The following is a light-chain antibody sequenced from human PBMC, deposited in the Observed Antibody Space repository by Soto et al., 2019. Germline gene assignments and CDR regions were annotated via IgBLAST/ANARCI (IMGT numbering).Light chain of an antibody. V-gene: IGLV4-69*01. CDR1: SGHSSYA. CDR2: LNSDGSH. Sequence: QPVLTQSPSASASLGASVKLTCTLNSGHSSYAIAWHQQQPEKGPRYLMKLNSDGSHSKGDGIPDRFSGSSSGAERYLTISSLQSADEADYYCQTWGSDIVVFGGGTKLTVL. CDR3: QTWGSDIVV. J-gene: IGLJ2*01.